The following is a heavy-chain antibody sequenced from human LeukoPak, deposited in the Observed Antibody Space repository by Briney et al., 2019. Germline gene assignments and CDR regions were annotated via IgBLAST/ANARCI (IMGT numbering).Heavy chain of an antibody. CDR2: IYYSGST. V-gene: IGHV4-39*01. D-gene: IGHD2-2*01. CDR3: ARHRIVVVPAATFDF. J-gene: IGHJ4*02. CDR1: GGSISSYY. Sequence: SETLSLTCTVSGGSISSYYWGWIRQPPGKGLEWIGSIYYSGSTYYNPSLKSRATISVDTSKNQFSLKLSSVTAADTAVYYCARHRIVVVPAATFDFWGQGTLVTVSS.